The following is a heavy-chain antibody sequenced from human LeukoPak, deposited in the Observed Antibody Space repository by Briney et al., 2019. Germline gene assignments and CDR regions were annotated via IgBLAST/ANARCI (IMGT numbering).Heavy chain of an antibody. D-gene: IGHD2-15*01. CDR2: ISNNGGYT. J-gene: IGHJ4*02. CDR1: GFTFSSYS. V-gene: IGHV3-23*01. CDR3: AKQLGYCSDGSCYFPY. Sequence: GGSLRLSCAASGFTFSSYSMNWVRQAPGKGLEWVSAISNNGGYTYYADSVQGRFTISRDNSKSTLCLQMNSLRAEDTAIYYCAKQLGYCSDGSCYFPYWGQGTLVTVSS.